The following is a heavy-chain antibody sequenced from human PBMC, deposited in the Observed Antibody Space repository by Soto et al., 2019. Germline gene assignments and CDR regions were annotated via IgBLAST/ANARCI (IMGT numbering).Heavy chain of an antibody. V-gene: IGHV1-18*01. CDR3: ARDLGSSMIID. J-gene: IGHJ4*02. CDR2: INTYNGNT. D-gene: IGHD3-22*01. Sequence: GASVKVSCKASGYSFTSYGITWVRQAPGQGLEWMGWINTYNGNTNYAQKLQGRVTLTTDTSTSTAYMELRSLRSDDTAVYYCARDLGSSMIIDWGQGTLVTVSS. CDR1: GYSFTSYG.